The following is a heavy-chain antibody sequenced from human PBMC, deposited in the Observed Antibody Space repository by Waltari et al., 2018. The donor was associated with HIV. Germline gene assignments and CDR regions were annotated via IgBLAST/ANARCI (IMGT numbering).Heavy chain of an antibody. CDR3: ARHRRNDIGDY. J-gene: IGHJ4*02. Sequence: QLQLQESGPGLVKPSETLSLTCTVSGGSISSSNYYWGWIRQPPGKGLEWIGSFYYSGSTHYNPSRKVRGTISVDTSKNQLSLKLSSVTAADTAVYYCARHRRNDIGDYWGQGTLVTVSS. V-gene: IGHV4-39*01. CDR2: FYYSGST. CDR1: GGSISSSNYY. D-gene: IGHD3-9*01.